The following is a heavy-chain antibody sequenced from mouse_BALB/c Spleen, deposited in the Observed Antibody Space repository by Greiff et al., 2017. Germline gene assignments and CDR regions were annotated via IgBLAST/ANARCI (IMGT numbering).Heavy chain of an antibody. CDR1: GFTFTDYY. CDR2: IRNKANGYTT. CDR3: ARGKGAMDY. Sequence: EVHLVESGGGLVQPGGSLRLSCATSGFTFTDYYMSWVRQPPGKALEWLGFIRNKANGYTTEYSASVKGRFTISRDNSQSILYLQMNTLRAEDSATYYCARGKGAMDYWGQGTSVTVSS. J-gene: IGHJ4*01. V-gene: IGHV7-3*02.